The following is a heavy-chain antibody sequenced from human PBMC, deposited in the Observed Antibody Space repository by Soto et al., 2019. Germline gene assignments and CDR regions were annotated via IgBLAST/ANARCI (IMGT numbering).Heavy chain of an antibody. CDR1: GGSISISNW. CDR3: ARSRINGFDI. CDR2: IYHSGST. D-gene: IGHD2-2*01. J-gene: IGHJ3*02. Sequence: SEPLSLTCAVSGGSISISNWWSWVRQPPGKGLEWIGEIYHSGSTNYNPSLKRRVTISVDKSKNQFSLKLSSVTAADTAVYYCARSRINGFDIWGQGTMVTVSS. V-gene: IGHV4-4*02.